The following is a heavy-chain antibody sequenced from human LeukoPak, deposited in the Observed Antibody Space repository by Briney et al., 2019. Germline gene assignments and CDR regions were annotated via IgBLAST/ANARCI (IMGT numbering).Heavy chain of an antibody. CDR2: IYSGGNT. D-gene: IGHD1-1*01. CDR1: GFTVSNSY. J-gene: IGHJ4*02. CDR3: ARDPGGNYLDF. Sequence: GGSLRLSCAASGFTVSNSYLSWVRQAPGKGLEWVSVIYSGGNTYYADSVKGRFTISRDNSKNTLYLQMNSLRAEDTAVYYCARDPGGNYLDFWGQGTLVTVSS. V-gene: IGHV3-53*01.